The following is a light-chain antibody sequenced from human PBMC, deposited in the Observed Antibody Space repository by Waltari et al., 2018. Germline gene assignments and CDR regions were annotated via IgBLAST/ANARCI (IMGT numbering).Light chain of an antibody. CDR3: KHYVRLPVT. V-gene: IGKV3-20*01. CDR1: QSVRGT. J-gene: IGKJ1*01. Sequence: SCRASQSVRGTLAWYQQKPGQPPRLLIYAASIRATGIPDRFSGSGSGTDFTLTISRLEPEDFAVYYCKHYVRLPVTFGQGTKVEIK. CDR2: AAS.